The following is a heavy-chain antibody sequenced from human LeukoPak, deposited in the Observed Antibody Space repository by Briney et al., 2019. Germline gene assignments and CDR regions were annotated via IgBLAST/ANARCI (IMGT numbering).Heavy chain of an antibody. D-gene: IGHD5-18*01. CDR1: GFTFSSYG. CDR2: IWYDGSNK. CDR3: ARDPRRYRYGPYYFDY. Sequence: GGSLRLSCAASGFTFSSYGMHWVRQAPGKGLEWVAVIWYDGSNKYYADSVKGRFTISRDNSKSTLYLQMSRLRAEDMDVYYCARDPRRYRYGPYYFDYWGKGILVTVAS. V-gene: IGHV3-33*01. J-gene: IGHJ4*02.